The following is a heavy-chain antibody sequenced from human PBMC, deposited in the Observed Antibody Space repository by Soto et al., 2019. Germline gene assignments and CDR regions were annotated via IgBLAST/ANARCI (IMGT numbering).Heavy chain of an antibody. V-gene: IGHV1-24*01. Sequence: QVQLEQSGAEVRKPGASVKVSCKVSGYSLSDLSIHWVRQAPGKGLEWMGGLDAEDGETIYAQKLQGRGTMTEDTSTDTAYMELSSLTSEGTAMYYCATLPRTIERTPAAIWSFDSWGQGTLVTVSS. J-gene: IGHJ4*02. CDR2: LDAEDGET. CDR3: ATLPRTIERTPAAIWSFDS. D-gene: IGHD2-2*01. CDR1: GYSLSDLS.